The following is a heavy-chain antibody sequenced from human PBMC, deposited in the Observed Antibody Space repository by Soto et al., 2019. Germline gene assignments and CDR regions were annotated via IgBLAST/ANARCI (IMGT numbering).Heavy chain of an antibody. J-gene: IGHJ4*02. D-gene: IGHD5-12*01. CDR1: GDSISSSSYY. V-gene: IGHV4-39*01. CDR2: LYYSGTT. CDR3: ARHGRGGYDLNY. Sequence: RSLTCTVSGDSISSSSYYWGWIRQPPGKGLEWIGSLYYSGTTYYNPSLKSRVTISVDTSKNQFSLKLSSVTAADTAVYYCARHGRGGYDLNYWGQGTLVTVSS.